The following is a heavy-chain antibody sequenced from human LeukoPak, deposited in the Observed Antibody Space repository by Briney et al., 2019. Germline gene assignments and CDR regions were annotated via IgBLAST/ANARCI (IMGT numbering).Heavy chain of an antibody. CDR2: IDHSGST. V-gene: IGHV4-34*01. CDR3: ARGGQRGYSYGRWFDY. CDR1: GGSFSGYY. D-gene: IGHD5-18*01. Sequence: ETLSLTCAVCGGSFSGYYWSWIRQPPGKGLEWIGEIDHSGSTNYNPSLKSRVTISVDTSKNQFSLKLSSVTAADTAVYYCARGGQRGYSYGRWFDYWGQGTLVTVSS. J-gene: IGHJ4*02.